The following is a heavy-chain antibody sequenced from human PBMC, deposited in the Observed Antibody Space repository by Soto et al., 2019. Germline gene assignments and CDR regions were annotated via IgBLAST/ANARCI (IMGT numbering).Heavy chain of an antibody. V-gene: IGHV3-21*01. Sequence: GGSLRLSCAASGFTFGTFGMNWVRQAPGKGLEWVASITSTGRFMKYADSMKGRFTISRDNAKNTLYLQMDSLRAEDPAVYYCARDNMEDGYNWLFESWGKGTLVNVSA. J-gene: IGHJ4*02. CDR2: ITSTGRFM. CDR1: GFTFGTFG. CDR3: ARDNMEDGYNWLFES. D-gene: IGHD5-12*01.